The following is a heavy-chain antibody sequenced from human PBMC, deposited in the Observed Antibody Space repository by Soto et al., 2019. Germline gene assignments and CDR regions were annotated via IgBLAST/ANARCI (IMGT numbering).Heavy chain of an antibody. J-gene: IGHJ4*02. D-gene: IGHD1-26*01. CDR1: GFTFDDYA. CDR2: ISWNSDST. CDR3: AKDTYIIVGGTHIDF. Sequence: EVHLVESGGGLVQPGRSLRLSCAASGFTFDDYAMHWVRQAPGKGLEWVSGISWNSDSTGYADSVKGRFTISRDNAKNLLFLQINRLKGEDNGFYFCAKDTYIIVGGTHIDFWGRGTLVSVSS. V-gene: IGHV3-9*01.